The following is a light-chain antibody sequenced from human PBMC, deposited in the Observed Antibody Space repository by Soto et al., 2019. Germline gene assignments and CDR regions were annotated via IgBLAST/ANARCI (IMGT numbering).Light chain of an antibody. V-gene: IGKV3-11*01. Sequence: ASQSVSSYLALYQQKPGQAPRLLIYDASKRATGIPARFGGSGFGTDYTLTISSLEPEDFAVYYCQQRTKWRTFGQGTKVDIK. J-gene: IGKJ1*01. CDR2: DAS. CDR3: QQRTKWRT. CDR1: QSVSSY.